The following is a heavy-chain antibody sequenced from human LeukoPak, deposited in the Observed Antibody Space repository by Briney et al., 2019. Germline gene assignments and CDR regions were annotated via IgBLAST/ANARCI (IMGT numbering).Heavy chain of an antibody. V-gene: IGHV3-64D*06. J-gene: IGHJ4*02. D-gene: IGHD6-13*01. CDR3: VKTAIIAAAGTFFDY. CDR2: ISSNGGST. Sequence: SGGSLRLSCSASGFTFSSYAMHWVRQAPGKGLEYVSAISSNGGSTYYADSVKGRFTISRDNSKNTLYFQMSSLRAEDTAVYYCVKTAIIAAAGTFFDYWGQGTLVTVSS. CDR1: GFTFSSYA.